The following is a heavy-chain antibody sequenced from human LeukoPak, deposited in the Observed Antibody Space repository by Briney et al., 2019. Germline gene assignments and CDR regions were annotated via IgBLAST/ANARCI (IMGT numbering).Heavy chain of an antibody. V-gene: IGHV1-24*01. Sequence: ASVKVSCKVSGYTLTELSMHWVRQAPGKGLEWRGGFDPEDGETIYAQKFQGRVIMTEDTSTDTAYMELSSLRSEDTAVYYCATAGLWLHYFDYWGQGTLVTVSS. CDR3: ATAGLWLHYFDY. D-gene: IGHD5-18*01. CDR1: GYTLTELS. CDR2: FDPEDGET. J-gene: IGHJ4*02.